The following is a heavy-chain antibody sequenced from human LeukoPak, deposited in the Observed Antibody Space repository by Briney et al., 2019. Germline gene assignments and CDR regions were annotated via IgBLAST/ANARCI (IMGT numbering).Heavy chain of an antibody. J-gene: IGHJ4*02. CDR3: ARDGTWGRYYYDSTGYDYYFDY. D-gene: IGHD3-22*01. CDR2: ISPYSGNT. V-gene: IGHV1-18*01. Sequence: GASVKVSCKASGYTFTSYGISWVRQAPGQGLEWMGWISPYSGNTNYAQKLQGRVTMTTDTSTSTAYMELRSLRSDDTAVYYCARDGTWGRYYYDSTGYDYYFDYWGKGTLVTVSS. CDR1: GYTFTSYG.